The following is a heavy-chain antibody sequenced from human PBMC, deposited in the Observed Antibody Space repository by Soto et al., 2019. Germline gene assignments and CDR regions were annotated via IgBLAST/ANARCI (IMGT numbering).Heavy chain of an antibody. CDR2: IWNDGIRK. CDR1: VFTFSKYA. V-gene: IGHV3-33*01. Sequence: GGALRLYCVASVFTFSKYAMDWVRQAPGKGLEWVALIWNDGIRKVYVDSVKGRFTISRDNSKNTLDLQMNNLRDEDTAVYYCQRDDDTDANALDYWGPGTMVTVSS. CDR3: QRDDDTDANALDY. J-gene: IGHJ4*02.